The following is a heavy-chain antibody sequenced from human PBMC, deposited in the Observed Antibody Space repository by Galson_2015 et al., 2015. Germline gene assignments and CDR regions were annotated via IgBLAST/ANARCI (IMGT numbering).Heavy chain of an antibody. D-gene: IGHD3-22*01. CDR3: ARESLIVVVISYYFDY. CDR1: GFTFSSYA. CDR2: ISYDGSNK. J-gene: IGHJ4*02. Sequence: SLRLSCAASGFTFSSYAMHWVRQAPGKGLEWVVVISYDGSNKYYADSVKGRFTISRDNSKNTLYLQMNSLRAEDTAVYYCARESLIVVVISYYFDYWGQGTLVTVFS. V-gene: IGHV3-30-3*01.